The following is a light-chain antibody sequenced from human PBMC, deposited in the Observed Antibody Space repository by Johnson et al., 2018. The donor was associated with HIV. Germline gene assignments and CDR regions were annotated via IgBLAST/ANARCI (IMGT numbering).Light chain of an antibody. CDR1: SSNIGNNF. Sequence: QSFLTQPPSVSAAPGQKVTVSCSGSSSNIGNNFVSWYQQVPGTAPKLLIYDTDKRPSGIPDRFSGSKSGTSATLGISGLQTGDEADYYCGTWDNSLSAGVFGSGTKVTVL. J-gene: IGLJ1*01. V-gene: IGLV1-51*01. CDR2: DTD. CDR3: GTWDNSLSAGV.